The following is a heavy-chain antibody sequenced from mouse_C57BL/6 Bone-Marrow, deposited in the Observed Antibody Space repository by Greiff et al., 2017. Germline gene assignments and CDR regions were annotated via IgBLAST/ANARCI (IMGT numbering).Heavy chain of an antibody. V-gene: IGHV1-69*01. J-gene: IGHJ4*01. CDR1: GYTFTSYW. CDR3: ARDRGNYEAMDD. D-gene: IGHD2-1*01. Sequence: QVQLQQPGAELVMPGASVKLSCKASGYTFTSYWMHWVKQRPGQGLEWIGEIDPSDSYTNYNQKFKGKSTLTVDKSSSTAYMQLSSLTSEDSAVYYCARDRGNYEAMDDWGQGTSVTVSS. CDR2: IDPSDSYT.